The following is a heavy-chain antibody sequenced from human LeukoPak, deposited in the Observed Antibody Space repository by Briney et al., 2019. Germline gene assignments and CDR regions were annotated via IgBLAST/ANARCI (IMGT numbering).Heavy chain of an antibody. CDR3: ARVGLRGSSYGLEGLDWFDP. J-gene: IGHJ5*02. CDR1: GFTLSRYW. Sequence: GRCLRLSRAASGFTLSRYWMSWVREAPGKGLEWVANIKQVGSGKYYVDSVKGRFTISRDNAKNSLYLKMNRLRAEDTAVNYCARVGLRGSSYGLEGLDWFDPWGQGTLVTVSS. CDR2: IKQVGSGK. V-gene: IGHV3-7*01. D-gene: IGHD5-18*01.